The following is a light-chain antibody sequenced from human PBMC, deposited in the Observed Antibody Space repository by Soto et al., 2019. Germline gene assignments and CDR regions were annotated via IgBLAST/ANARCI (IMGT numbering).Light chain of an antibody. V-gene: IGKV3-20*01. CDR1: QSVSSD. CDR2: DAS. J-gene: IGKJ1*01. Sequence: IVMQQSPDTLSVVPGERAPLSCRASQSVSSDLAWYQQKPGQAPRLLISDASDRATGIPDRFSGSGSGTDFTLTISRLVPEDFAVYYCQQYGDSPVTFGQRAIADIK. CDR3: QQYGDSPVT.